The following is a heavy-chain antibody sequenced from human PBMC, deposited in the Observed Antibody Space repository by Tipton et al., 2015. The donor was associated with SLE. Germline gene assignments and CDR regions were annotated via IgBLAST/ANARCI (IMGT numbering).Heavy chain of an antibody. Sequence: SLRLSCVASGFTFKSYEMNWVRQAPGRDLEWISYISTDSSNLYYSDSVQGRFTISRDNAENSLYLQMNSLTAEDAGVYYCTRDSAWNEKTDYWGQGTLVTVSS. CDR1: GFTFKSYE. V-gene: IGHV3-48*03. J-gene: IGHJ4*02. CDR2: ISTDSSNL. D-gene: IGHD1-1*01. CDR3: TRDSAWNEKTDY.